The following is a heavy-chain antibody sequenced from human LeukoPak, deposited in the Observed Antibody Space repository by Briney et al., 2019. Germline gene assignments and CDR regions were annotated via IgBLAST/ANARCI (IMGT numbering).Heavy chain of an antibody. CDR1: GFTFYDYA. CDR2: ISWNSGST. D-gene: IGHD2-2*01. CDR3: ARGYCSSTNCYGYYYYYGMDV. Sequence: GGSLRLSCAASGFTFYDYAMYWVRQSPGKGLEWVSGISWNSGSTGYADSVKGLFTISRDNAKNSLYLQMNSLRAEDTAVYYCARGYCSSTNCYGYYYYYGMDVWGQGTTVTVSS. V-gene: IGHV3-9*01. J-gene: IGHJ6*02.